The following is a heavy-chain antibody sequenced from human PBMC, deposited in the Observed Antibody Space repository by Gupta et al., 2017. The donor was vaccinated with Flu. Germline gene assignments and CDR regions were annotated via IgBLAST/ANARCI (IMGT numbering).Heavy chain of an antibody. J-gene: IGHJ5*01. CDR2: ISGDGKTT. CDR3: AKCATYCQYRWFDS. D-gene: IGHD1-26*01. CDR1: GFTFSSNA. V-gene: IGHV3-23*01. Sequence: EVQLLESGGNLVQPGGSLRLSCAASGFTFSSNAMAWVRQAPGKGLEGVSAISGDGKTTHYGDSVKGRFTISRDKSKDMLYLQLNSLRADDTAVYFCAKCATYCQYRWFDSWGQGTLVTVSS.